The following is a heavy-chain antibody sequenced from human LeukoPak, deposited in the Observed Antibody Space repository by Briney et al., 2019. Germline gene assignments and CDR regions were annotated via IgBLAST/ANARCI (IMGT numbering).Heavy chain of an antibody. V-gene: IGHV4-34*01. D-gene: IGHD3-16*01. CDR3: ATSHYDYDAFDI. CDR2: INHSGST. CDR1: GGSFSGYY. Sequence: SETLSLTCAVYGGSFSGYYWSWIRQPPGKGLGWIGEINHSGSTNYNPSLKSRVTISVDTSNHQFSLKLSSVTAADTAVYYCATSHYDYDAFDIWGQGTMVTVSS. J-gene: IGHJ3*02.